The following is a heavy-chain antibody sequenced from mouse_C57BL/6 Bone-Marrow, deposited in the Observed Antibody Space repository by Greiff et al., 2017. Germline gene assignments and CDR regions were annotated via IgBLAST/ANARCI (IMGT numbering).Heavy chain of an antibody. CDR2: ISSGGSYT. D-gene: IGHD2-3*01. J-gene: IGHJ4*01. CDR1: GFTFSSYG. Sequence: EVMLVESGGDLVKPGGSLKLSCAASGFTFSSYGLSWVRPTPDKRLEWVATISSGGSYTYYTDSVKGRFTISRDTAKNTLYLQMSSRKSEDTAMYYCARRGYSYAMDDWGQGTSVTVSS. CDR3: ARRGYSYAMDD. V-gene: IGHV5-6*02.